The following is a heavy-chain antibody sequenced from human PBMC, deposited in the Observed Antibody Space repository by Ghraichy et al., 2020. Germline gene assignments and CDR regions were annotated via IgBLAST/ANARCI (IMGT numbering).Heavy chain of an antibody. J-gene: IGHJ4*02. CDR1: GFSLSTSGVG. D-gene: IGHD3-22*01. Sequence: SGPTLVKPTQTLTLTCTFSGFSLSTSGVGVGWIRQPPGKALEWLALIYWDDDKRYSPSLKSRLTITKDTSKNQVVLTMTNMDPVDTATYYCAHRAWYYYDSSGYYYYFDYWGQGTLVTVSS. V-gene: IGHV2-5*02. CDR2: IYWDDDK. CDR3: AHRAWYYYDSSGYYYYFDY.